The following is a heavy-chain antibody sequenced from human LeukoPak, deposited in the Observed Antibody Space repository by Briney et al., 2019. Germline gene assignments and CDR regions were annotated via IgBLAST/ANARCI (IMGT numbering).Heavy chain of an antibody. CDR3: ARVQHYSFDY. D-gene: IGHD3-10*01. CDR2: IYHSGST. V-gene: IGHV4-30-2*01. CDR1: GGSISSGGYY. J-gene: IGHJ4*02. Sequence: PSQTLSLTCTVSGGSISSGGYYWSWIRQPPGKGLEWIGYIYHSGSTYYNPSLKSRVTISVDRSKNQFSLKLSSVAAADTAVYYCARVQHYSFDYWGQGTLVTVSS.